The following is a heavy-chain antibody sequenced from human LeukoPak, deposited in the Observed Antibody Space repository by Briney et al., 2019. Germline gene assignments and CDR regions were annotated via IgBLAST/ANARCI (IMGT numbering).Heavy chain of an antibody. CDR2: IYPGDSDT. V-gene: IGHV5-51*01. J-gene: IGHJ4*02. CDR3: ARQVVPAAISADY. D-gene: IGHD2-2*02. CDR1: GYSFTSYW. Sequence: GESLKISCKGSGYSFTSYWIGWARQMPGKGLEWMGIIYPGDSDTRYSPSFQGQVTISADKSISTAYLQWSSLKASDTAMYYCARQVVPAAISADYWGQGTLVTVSS.